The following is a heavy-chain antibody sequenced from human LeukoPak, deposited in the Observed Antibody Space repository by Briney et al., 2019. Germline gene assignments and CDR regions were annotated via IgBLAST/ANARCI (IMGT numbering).Heavy chain of an antibody. D-gene: IGHD1-26*01. V-gene: IGHV1-46*01. CDR2: INPSGGST. Sequence: GASVKVSCKASGYTFTGYYMHWVRQAPGQGLEWMGIINPSGGSTSYAQKFQGRVTMTRDTSTSTAYMELRSLRSDDTAVYYCARDRYSGSSTPLDFDYWGQGTLVTVSS. J-gene: IGHJ4*02. CDR1: GYTFTGYY. CDR3: ARDRYSGSSTPLDFDY.